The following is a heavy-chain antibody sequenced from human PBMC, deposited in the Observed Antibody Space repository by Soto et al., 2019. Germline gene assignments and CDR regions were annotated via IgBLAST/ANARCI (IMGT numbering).Heavy chain of an antibody. Sequence: EMQLLESGGGLVQPGGSLRLSCVVSGFSFSTYGVTWVRQAPGKGLEWVFGVSGGSGVTHYTDSVKGRFTIYGDDSKNTVYLQMHSLRGEDRAVYYCTSWNGYGDLWGQGTLVTVSS. V-gene: IGHV3-23*01. CDR1: GFSFSTYG. D-gene: IGHD1-1*01. CDR2: VSGGSGVT. CDR3: TSWNGYGDL. J-gene: IGHJ5*02.